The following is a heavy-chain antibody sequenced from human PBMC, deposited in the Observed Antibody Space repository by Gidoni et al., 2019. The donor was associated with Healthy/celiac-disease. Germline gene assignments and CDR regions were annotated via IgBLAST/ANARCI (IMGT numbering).Heavy chain of an antibody. CDR3: ARDSNYYDSSGYYYVKYFQH. CDR1: GGSFSGYY. J-gene: IGHJ1*01. Sequence: QVQLQQWGAGLLKPSATLSLTCAVYGGSFSGYYWSWIRQPPGKGLEWIGEINHSGSTNYNPSLKSRVTISVDTSKNQFSLKLSSVTAADTAVYYCARDSNYYDSSGYYYVKYFQHWGQGTLVTVSS. CDR2: INHSGST. V-gene: IGHV4-34*01. D-gene: IGHD3-22*01.